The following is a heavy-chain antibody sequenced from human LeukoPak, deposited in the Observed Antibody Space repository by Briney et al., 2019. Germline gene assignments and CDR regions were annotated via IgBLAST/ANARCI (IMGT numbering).Heavy chain of an antibody. CDR1: VYTFTNFY. CDR2: MNPNSGDT. Sequence: RASVKVSCKASVYTFTNFYIHWVRQAPGQGLEWMGWMNPNSGDTSYAREFQDRVTMTRDTSLSTAYMELSRLRSDDTAVYFCARRPINCIITNCYVDYWGQGTLVTVSS. V-gene: IGHV1-2*02. D-gene: IGHD2-2*01. J-gene: IGHJ4*02. CDR3: ARRPINCIITNCYVDY.